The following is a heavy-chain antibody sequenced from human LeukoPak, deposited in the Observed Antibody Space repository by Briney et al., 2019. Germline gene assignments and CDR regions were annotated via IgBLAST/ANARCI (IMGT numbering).Heavy chain of an antibody. CDR3: ARRGWDSGSYVDY. CDR1: GGSITNYY. V-gene: IGHV4-59*08. Sequence: SETLSLTCTVSGGSITNYYWSWIRQPPGKGLEWIGYIHYSGSTKYKSSLKSRVTISVDTSKNQFSLKLSSVTAADTAVYYCARRGWDSGSYVDYWGQGTLVTVSS. CDR2: IHYSGST. D-gene: IGHD1-26*01. J-gene: IGHJ4*02.